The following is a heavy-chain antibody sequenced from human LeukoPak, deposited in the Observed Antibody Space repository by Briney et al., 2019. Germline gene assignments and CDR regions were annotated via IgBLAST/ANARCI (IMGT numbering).Heavy chain of an antibody. V-gene: IGHV1-2*02. J-gene: IGHJ4*02. CDR2: INPNSGGT. CDR1: GYTFTGYY. D-gene: IGHD5-18*01. Sequence: GASVKVSCKASGYTFTGYYMHWVRQAPGQGPEWMGWINPNSGGTNYARKFQGRVTMTRDTSISTAYMELSRLRSDDTAVYYCARGNTVWIQLWLGYWGQGTLVTVSS. CDR3: ARGNTVWIQLWLGY.